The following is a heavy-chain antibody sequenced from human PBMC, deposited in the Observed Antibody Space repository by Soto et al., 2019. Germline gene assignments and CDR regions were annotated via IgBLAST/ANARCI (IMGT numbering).Heavy chain of an antibody. Sequence: QLQLQESGPGLVKPSETLSLTCTVSGGSISSSSYYWGWSRQPAGKGLEWIGSIDYSGSTYYNPSLKSRRTISVDTSKNQSSLKLSSVTAADTPLYYCARPGWPRYYYYYGMDVWGQVTTVTVAS. CDR2: IDYSGST. J-gene: IGHJ6*02. V-gene: IGHV4-39*01. CDR1: GGSISSSSYY. CDR3: ARPGWPRYYYYYGMDV.